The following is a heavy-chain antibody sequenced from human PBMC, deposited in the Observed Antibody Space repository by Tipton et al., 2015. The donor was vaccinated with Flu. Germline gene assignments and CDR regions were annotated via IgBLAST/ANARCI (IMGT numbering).Heavy chain of an antibody. V-gene: IGHV3-48*03. CDR3: ATLTGDDY. J-gene: IGHJ4*02. D-gene: IGHD7-27*01. Sequence: VQSGGSLTLSCAASGFTFSSYEMNWVRQVPGKGLEWLSYISSSGNTMSYADSVRGRFTISRDNTKKSLYLQLNSLRAEDTAIYYCATLTGDDYWGQGLMVTVSS. CDR2: ISSSGNTM. CDR1: GFTFSSYE.